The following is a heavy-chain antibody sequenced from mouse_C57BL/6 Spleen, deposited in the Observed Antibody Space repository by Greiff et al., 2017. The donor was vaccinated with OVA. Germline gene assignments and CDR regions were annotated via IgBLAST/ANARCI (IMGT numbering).Heavy chain of an antibody. J-gene: IGHJ2*01. CDR3: ARYETPYFDY. CDR2: IRNKANGYTT. CDR1: GFTFTDYY. V-gene: IGHV7-3*01. Sequence: EVKLVESGGGLVQPGGSLSLSCAASGFTFTDYYMSWVRQPPGKALEWLGFIRNKANGYTTEYSASVKGWFTISRDNSQSILYLQMNALRAEDSATYYCARYETPYFDYWGQGTTLTVSS.